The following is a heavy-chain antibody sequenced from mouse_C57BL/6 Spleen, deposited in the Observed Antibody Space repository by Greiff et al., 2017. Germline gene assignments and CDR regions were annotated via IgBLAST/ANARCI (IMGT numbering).Heavy chain of an antibody. V-gene: IGHV5-17*01. CDR3: ARAYDYDASYAMDY. J-gene: IGHJ4*01. Sequence: EVMLVESGGGLVKPGGSLKLSCAASGFTFSDYGMHWVRQAPEKGLEWVAYISSGSSTIYYADTVKGRFTIARDNAKNTLFLQMTSLRSEDTAMYYCARAYDYDASYAMDYWGQGTSVTVSS. CDR1: GFTFSDYG. CDR2: ISSGSSTI. D-gene: IGHD2-4*01.